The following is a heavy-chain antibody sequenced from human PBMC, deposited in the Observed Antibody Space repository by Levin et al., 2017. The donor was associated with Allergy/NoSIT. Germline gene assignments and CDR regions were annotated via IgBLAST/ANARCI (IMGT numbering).Heavy chain of an antibody. Sequence: SQTLSLPCTVSGGSITGYYWSWLRQSPWKGLEWIGYINEIGTTSYTPSLNSRLTISVDTSKNHFSLKLSSVTAADTAVYYCARHSSGFSYAYDFDYWGQGTLVTVSS. CDR2: INEIGTT. V-gene: IGHV4-59*08. D-gene: IGHD5-18*01. CDR1: GGSITGYY. CDR3: ARHSSGFSYAYDFDY. J-gene: IGHJ4*02.